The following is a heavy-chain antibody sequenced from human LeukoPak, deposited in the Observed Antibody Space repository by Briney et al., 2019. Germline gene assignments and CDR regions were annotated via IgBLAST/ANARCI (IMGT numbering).Heavy chain of an antibody. J-gene: IGHJ5*02. CDR3: ARGGDVSGTRSWFDP. CDR2: IIPIFGTA. CDR1: GGTFSRYA. V-gene: IGHV1-69*05. D-gene: IGHD3-16*01. Sequence: GSSVKVSCKASGGTFSRYAISWVRQAPGQGLEGMGGIIPIFGTANYAQKFQGRVTNTTDESTSTAYMELSSLRSEDTAVYYCARGGDVSGTRSWFDPWGQGTLVTVSS.